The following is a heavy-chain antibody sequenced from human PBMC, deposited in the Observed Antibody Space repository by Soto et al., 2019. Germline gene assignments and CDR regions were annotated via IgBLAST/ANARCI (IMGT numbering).Heavy chain of an antibody. CDR1: GFNFDDYA. D-gene: IGHD5-18*01. J-gene: IGHJ6*02. CDR2: INWNSGTI. V-gene: IGHV3-9*01. CDR3: ARLKYTAGTIYGMYV. Sequence: GGSLRLSCAASGFNFDDYAMHWVRQVPGKGLEWVSTINWNSGTIGYADSVKGRFSISRDNAKNSLYLQMNSLRAEDTAMYYCARLKYTAGTIYGMYVWGQGTTVPVSS.